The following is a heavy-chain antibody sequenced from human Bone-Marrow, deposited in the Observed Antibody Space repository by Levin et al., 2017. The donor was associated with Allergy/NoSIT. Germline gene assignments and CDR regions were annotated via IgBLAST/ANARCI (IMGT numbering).Heavy chain of an antibody. CDR2: INNSGSS. CDR1: GGSFSRTY. V-gene: IGHV4-34*01. Sequence: ASQTLSLTCAVYGGSFSRTYWSWIRQSPGKGLEWIGEINNSGSSNSNPSLKSRVTISVDTSKNQFSLRLTSVTAADTAVYYCARGPSAYLYQWREGGVFDIWGQGTTVTVSP. D-gene: IGHD6-19*01. J-gene: IGHJ3*02. CDR3: ARGPSAYLYQWREGGVFDI.